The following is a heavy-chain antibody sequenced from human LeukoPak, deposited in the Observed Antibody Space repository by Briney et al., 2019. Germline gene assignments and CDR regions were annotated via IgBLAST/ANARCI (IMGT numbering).Heavy chain of an antibody. CDR2: IGSSGSTI. V-gene: IGHV3-11*01. J-gene: IGHJ3*02. D-gene: IGHD3-22*01. Sequence: GGSLRLSCAASGFTFSDYYMSWIRQAPGKGLEWVSYIGSSGSTIYYADSVKGRFTISRDNAKNSLYLQMNSLRAEDTAVYYCARDQGHYYDSSGLRQRTDAFDIWGQGTMVTVSS. CDR3: ARDQGHYYDSSGLRQRTDAFDI. CDR1: GFTFSDYY.